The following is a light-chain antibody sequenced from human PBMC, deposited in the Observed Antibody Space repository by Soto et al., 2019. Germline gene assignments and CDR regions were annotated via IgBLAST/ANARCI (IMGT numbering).Light chain of an antibody. Sequence: AIQLTQSPSSLSTSIGDRVAITCRASQDISSALAWYQQKPGRPPKLLIYDVSSLESGVPSRFSGRRCGTDFILTISTVLPDDFATYDCQQFKGFPLTFGGGTNVEIK. CDR3: QQFKGFPLT. CDR2: DVS. CDR1: QDISSA. J-gene: IGKJ4*01. V-gene: IGKV1-13*02.